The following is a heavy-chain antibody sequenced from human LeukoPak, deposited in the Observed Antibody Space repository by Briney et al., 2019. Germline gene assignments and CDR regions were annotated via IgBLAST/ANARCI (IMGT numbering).Heavy chain of an antibody. CDR3: AKLAQYSSGWYTVIDY. D-gene: IGHD6-19*01. CDR2: ISYDGSNK. J-gene: IGHJ4*02. Sequence: GRSLRLSCAASGFTFSSYGMHWVRQAPGKGLEWVAVISYDGSNKYYADSVKGRFTISRDNSENTLYLQMNSLRAEDTAVYYCAKLAQYSSGWYTVIDYWGQGTLVTVSS. V-gene: IGHV3-30*18. CDR1: GFTFSSYG.